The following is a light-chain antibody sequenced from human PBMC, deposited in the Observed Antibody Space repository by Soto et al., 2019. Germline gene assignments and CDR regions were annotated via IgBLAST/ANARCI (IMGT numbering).Light chain of an antibody. V-gene: IGKV1-9*01. CDR2: AAS. CDR3: QQLINYPLT. J-gene: IGKJ4*01. CDR1: QGIASS. Sequence: IQLTQSPSFLSASVGDRLTITCRASQGIASSLAWYQQKPGKAPKLLINAASTLQGGVPSRFSGSGSGTEFTLTISSLHPEDFATYFCQQLINYPLTFGGGTDVEIK.